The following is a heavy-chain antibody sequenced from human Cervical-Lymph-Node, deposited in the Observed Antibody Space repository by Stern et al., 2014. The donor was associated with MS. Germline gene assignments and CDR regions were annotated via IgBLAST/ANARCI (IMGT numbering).Heavy chain of an antibody. CDR2: INSDGSST. V-gene: IGHV3-74*01. Sequence: EVQLVESGGGLVQPGGSLRLSCAASGFTFSSYWMHWVRQAPGKGLVWVSRINSDGSSTSYADSVKGRFTISRDTAKNTMYLQMNSRRAKATAVYYCAPSVAAHGGDYWGQGTLVTVSS. CDR1: GFTFSSYW. J-gene: IGHJ4*02. D-gene: IGHD6-19*01. CDR3: APSVAAHGGDY.